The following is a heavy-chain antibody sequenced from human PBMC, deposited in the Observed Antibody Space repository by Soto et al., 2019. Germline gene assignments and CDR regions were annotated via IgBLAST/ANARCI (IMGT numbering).Heavy chain of an antibody. V-gene: IGHV4-34*01. CDR3: ARVVGSGRDYGLDL. CDR1: GESFSDYF. CDR2: IDQTGRT. J-gene: IGHJ6*02. D-gene: IGHD3-10*01. Sequence: QVQLQPWGAGLLKPSETLSLTCAVSGESFSDYFWSWIRQPPGKGLEWIGEIDQTGRTNYNPSLKSRVIMSVDTSKNQFSLYLSSVTDADTAMYYCARVVGSGRDYGLDLWGQGTTVTVS.